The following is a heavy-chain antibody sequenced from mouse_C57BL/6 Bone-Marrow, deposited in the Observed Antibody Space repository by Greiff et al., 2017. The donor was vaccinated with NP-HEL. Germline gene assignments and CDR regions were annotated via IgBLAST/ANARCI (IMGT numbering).Heavy chain of an antibody. CDR2: IDPSDSYT. D-gene: IGHD1-1*01. J-gene: IGHJ1*03. CDR1: GYTFTSYW. V-gene: IGHV1-50*01. CDR3: ARDRDGSSAWYFDV. Sequence: QVQLQQSGAELVKPGASVKLSCKASGYTFTSYWMQWVKQRPGQGLEWIGEIDPSDSYTNYNQKFKGKATLTVDTSSSTAYMQLSSLTSEDSAVYYCARDRDGSSAWYFDVWGTGTTVTVSS.